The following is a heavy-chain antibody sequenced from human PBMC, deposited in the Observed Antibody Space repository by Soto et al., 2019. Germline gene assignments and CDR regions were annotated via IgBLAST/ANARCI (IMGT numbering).Heavy chain of an antibody. D-gene: IGHD2-21*01. CDR3: ARLRIATNNYKWFDP. Sequence: PSETLSLTCSVSGAALNSGNYYWSWFRQVPGKGLEWIGHIYVTGAVDYNPSLRDRITISQDTSERQFSLNLRLVTAADTAVYYCARLRIATNNYKWFDPWGQGNLVTVS. J-gene: IGHJ5*02. V-gene: IGHV4-31*03. CDR1: GAALNSGNYY. CDR2: IYVTGAV.